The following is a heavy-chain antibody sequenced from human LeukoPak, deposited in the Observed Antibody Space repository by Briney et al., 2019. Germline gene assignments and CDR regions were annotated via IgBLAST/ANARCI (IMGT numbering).Heavy chain of an antibody. D-gene: IGHD3-22*01. J-gene: IGHJ4*02. CDR1: EFTHSTHY. CDR2: ISRSGTTI. V-gene: IGHV3-48*03. CDR3: AGAIIGYYRY. Sequence: GGTLGLFHASSEFTHSTHYAHAAPGASGEGREWVSYISRSGTTIYYAASVRGRFTISRDNAKNSVYLQMDSLRADDTAVYFCAGAIIGYYRYWVQGTLVTVPS.